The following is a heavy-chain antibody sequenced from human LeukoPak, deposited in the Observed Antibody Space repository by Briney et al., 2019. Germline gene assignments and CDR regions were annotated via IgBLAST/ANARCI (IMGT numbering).Heavy chain of an antibody. V-gene: IGHV3-11*01. J-gene: IGHJ5*02. CDR3: ARSGGYSTCLPWFDP. Sequence: PGGSLRLSCAASGFTFTNYAVSWVRQAPGQGLEWVSYISNSGTTIYYADSVKGRFTISRDNAKNSLFLQMNSLRAEDTAVYYCARSGGYSTCLPWFDPWGQGTLVTVSS. CDR1: GFTFTNYA. D-gene: IGHD6-13*01. CDR2: ISNSGTTI.